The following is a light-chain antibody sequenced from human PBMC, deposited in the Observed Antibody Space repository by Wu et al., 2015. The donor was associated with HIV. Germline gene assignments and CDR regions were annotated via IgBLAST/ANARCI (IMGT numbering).Light chain of an antibody. J-gene: IGKJ5*01. V-gene: IGKV3D-20*02. CDR1: EHVGDNY. CDR3: QQYSSSPIT. Sequence: ENVLIQSPAILPVSPGEKVTLSCKATEHVGDNYLAWYQQKPDQSPRLVLHETYKRATDISDRFSGAGSGTHFTLTINAVEPEDFAIYFCQQYSSSPITFGPGTRLEFK. CDR2: ETY.